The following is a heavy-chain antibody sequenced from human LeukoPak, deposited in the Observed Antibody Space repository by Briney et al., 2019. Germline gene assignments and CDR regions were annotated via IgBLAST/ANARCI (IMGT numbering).Heavy chain of an antibody. J-gene: IGHJ4*02. V-gene: IGHV3-53*01. CDR3: AREFRQTYNSGWSLDY. D-gene: IGHD6-19*01. CDR1: GFTVSNNY. CDR2: IYGGRNNT. Sequence: PGGSLRLSCSVSGFTVSNNYTSWVRQAPGKGLEWVSVIYGGRNNTHYADSVKGRFTISRDNSKNTVYLQMNSLTAEDTAAYYCAREFRQTYNSGWSLDYWGQATLVTVSS.